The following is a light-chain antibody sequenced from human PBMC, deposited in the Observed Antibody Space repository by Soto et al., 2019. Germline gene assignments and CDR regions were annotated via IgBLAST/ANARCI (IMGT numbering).Light chain of an antibody. CDR2: DVT. Sequence: QSVLTQPASVSGSPGQSITICCTGTSSDVGGYNYVSWYQQHPVKAPKLMIYDVTNRPSGVSDRFSGSKSGNTASLTISGLQAEDEAEYYCSSYTSSSTPYVFGTGTKVTVL. J-gene: IGLJ1*01. V-gene: IGLV2-14*01. CDR3: SSYTSSSTPYV. CDR1: SSDVGGYNY.